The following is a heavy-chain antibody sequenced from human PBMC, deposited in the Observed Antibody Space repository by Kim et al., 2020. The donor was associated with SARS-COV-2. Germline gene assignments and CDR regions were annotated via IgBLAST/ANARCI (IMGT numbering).Heavy chain of an antibody. Sequence: SQTLSLTCTVSGGSISSGGYYWSWIRQHPGKGLEWIGYIYYSGSTYYNPSLKSRVTISVDTSKNQFSLKLSSVTAADTAVYYCARVGPSSTRAGRLHFDYWGQGTLVTVSS. CDR3: ARVGPSSTRAGRLHFDY. CDR1: GGSISSGGYY. J-gene: IGHJ4*02. V-gene: IGHV4-31*03. CDR2: IYYSGST. D-gene: IGHD2-2*01.